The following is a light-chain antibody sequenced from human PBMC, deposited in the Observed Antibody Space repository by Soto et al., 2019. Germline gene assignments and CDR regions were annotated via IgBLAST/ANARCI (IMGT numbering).Light chain of an antibody. CDR3: QQYNTNPWT. CDR2: DAS. V-gene: IGKV1-5*01. CDR1: QNIRTW. Sequence: DIQMTQSPSTLSASVGDRVTITCRASQNIRTWLAWYQQKPGKAPKLLIYDASSLKSGVPSRFSGGGSGTEFTLTISSLQPDDVTTYYCQQYNTNPWTFGQGTKVDIK. J-gene: IGKJ1*01.